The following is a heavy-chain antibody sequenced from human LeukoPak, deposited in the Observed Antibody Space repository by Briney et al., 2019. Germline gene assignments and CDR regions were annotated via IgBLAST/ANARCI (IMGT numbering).Heavy chain of an antibody. J-gene: IGHJ6*03. CDR3: ARVGYRFSINNWSRTGLGAYPTKYYYYMDV. D-gene: IGHD5-18*01. V-gene: IGHV4-34*01. CDR1: GGSFSDYS. CDR2: INHNGGT. Sequence: SETLPLTCAVYGGSFSDYSWTWIRQAPGEGLEWIGEINHNGGTNHNPSLVSRVIMSVDTSKNQFSLKVSSVTAADTAVYYCARVGYRFSINNWSRTGLGAYPTKYYYYMDVWGKGTTVTVSS.